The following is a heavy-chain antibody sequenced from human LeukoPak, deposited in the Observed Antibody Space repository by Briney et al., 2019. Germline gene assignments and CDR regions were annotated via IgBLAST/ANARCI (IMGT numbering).Heavy chain of an antibody. CDR1: GGSISSYY. Sequence: PSETLSLTCTVSGGSISSYYWSWIRQPPGKGLEWIGYTYYSGSTNYNPSLKSRVTISVDTSKNQFSPKLSSVTAADTAMYYCARHLGLAGIDSLGQGTLVTVSP. CDR2: TYYSGST. J-gene: IGHJ4*02. D-gene: IGHD3-16*01. CDR3: ARHLGLAGIDS. V-gene: IGHV4-59*01.